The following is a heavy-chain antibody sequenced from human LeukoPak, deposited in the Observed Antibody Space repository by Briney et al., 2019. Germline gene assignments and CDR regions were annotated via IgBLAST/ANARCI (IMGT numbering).Heavy chain of an antibody. CDR1: GFTFIDYY. J-gene: IGHJ4*02. Sequence: GGSLRLSCAASGFTFIDYYMSWIRQAPGKGLEWVANIKHDGSDSFYVDSVKGRFTISRDNSENSLYLQMHSLRVEDTAMYFCARDRRPTIYGGLDSWGQGTVVTVSS. D-gene: IGHD4-23*01. CDR2: IKHDGSDS. CDR3: ARDRRPTIYGGLDS. V-gene: IGHV3-7*01.